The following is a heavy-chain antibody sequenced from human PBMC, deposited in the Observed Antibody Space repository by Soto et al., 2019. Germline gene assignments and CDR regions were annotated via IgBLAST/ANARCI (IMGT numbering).Heavy chain of an antibody. CDR2: IYWDDDK. CDR3: AYLPCSGGSCYWFSYSGMDV. Sequence: WTFSGFSLSTSGVGVAWIRQPPGKALEWLALIYWDDDKRYRPSLETRLTITKDTSKNQVVLTMTNMDSVDTATYYCAYLPCSGGSCYWFSYSGMDVWGQGTTVTVSS. D-gene: IGHD2-15*01. V-gene: IGHV2-5*02. J-gene: IGHJ6*02. CDR1: GFSLSTSGVG.